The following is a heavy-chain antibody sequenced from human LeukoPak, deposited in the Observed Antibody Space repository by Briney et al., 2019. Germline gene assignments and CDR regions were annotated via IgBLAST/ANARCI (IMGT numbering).Heavy chain of an antibody. J-gene: IGHJ4*02. Sequence: SETLSLTCTVSGYSISSGYYWGWIRQPPGKGLEWIGNIYHSGRTYYNPSLKSRVTISVDTSKNQFSLKLTSVTAADTAVYYCARAIEVGAMTPFDYWGQGTLVTVSS. CDR3: ARAIEVGAMTPFDY. CDR2: IYHSGRT. CDR1: GYSISSGYY. V-gene: IGHV4-38-2*02. D-gene: IGHD1-26*01.